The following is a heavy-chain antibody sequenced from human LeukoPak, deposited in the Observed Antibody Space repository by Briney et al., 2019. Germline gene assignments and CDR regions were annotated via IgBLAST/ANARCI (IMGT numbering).Heavy chain of an antibody. Sequence: GASVKVSCKASGYTFTSYAMNWVRQAPGQGLEWMGWINTNTGNPTYAQGFTGRFVFSLDNSVSTAYLQISSLKVEDTAIYYCARGRAVAEAFDIWGQGTMVTVSS. CDR1: GYTFTSYA. V-gene: IGHV7-4-1*02. J-gene: IGHJ3*02. CDR2: INTNTGNP. D-gene: IGHD6-19*01. CDR3: ARGRAVAEAFDI.